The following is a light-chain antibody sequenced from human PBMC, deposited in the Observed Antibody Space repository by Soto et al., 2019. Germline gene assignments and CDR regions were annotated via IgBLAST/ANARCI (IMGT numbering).Light chain of an antibody. Sequence: QSVLTQPPSASGTPGQRVTISCSGSSSNIGSNTVNWYQQLPGTXXXXXXXXXXQRPXGVXXXXXXXXXXXXXXXXXXGXXSEDEADYYCAAWDDSLNVVFGGGTKLTVL. CDR3: AAWDDSLNVV. CDR1: SSNIGSNT. CDR2: XXX. J-gene: IGLJ2*01. V-gene: IGLV1-44*01.